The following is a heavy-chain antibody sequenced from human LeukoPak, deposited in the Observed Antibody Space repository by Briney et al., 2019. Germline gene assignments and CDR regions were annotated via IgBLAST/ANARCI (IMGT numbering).Heavy chain of an antibody. CDR2: INHSGST. CDR1: GGSFSGYY. V-gene: IGHV4-34*01. D-gene: IGHD6-19*01. J-gene: IGHJ6*03. Sequence: PSETLSLTCAVYGGSFSGYYWSWIRQPPGKGLEWIGEINHSGSTDYNPSLKSRVTISVDTSKNQFSLKLSSVTAADTAVYYCRIAVAGTYYYMDVWGKGTTVTVSS. CDR3: RIAVAGTYYYMDV.